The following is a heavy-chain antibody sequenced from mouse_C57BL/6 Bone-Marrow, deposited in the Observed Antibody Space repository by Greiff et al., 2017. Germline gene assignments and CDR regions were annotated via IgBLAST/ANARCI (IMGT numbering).Heavy chain of an antibody. CDR1: GYTFTSYW. J-gene: IGHJ2*01. V-gene: IGHV1-50*01. CDR3: ASGGDNAGGSYFDY. Sequence: VQLQQPGAELVKPGASVKLSCKASGYTFTSYWMQWVKQRPGQGLEWIGEIDPSDSYTNYNQKFKGKATLTVDTSSSTASMQLSSLTPEDSAVYYCASGGDNAGGSYFDYWGQGTTLTGSS. CDR2: IDPSDSYT. D-gene: IGHD1-1*02.